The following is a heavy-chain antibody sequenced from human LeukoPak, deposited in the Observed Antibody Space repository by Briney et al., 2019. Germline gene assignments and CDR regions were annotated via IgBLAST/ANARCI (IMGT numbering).Heavy chain of an antibody. D-gene: IGHD5-24*01. J-gene: IGHJ4*02. V-gene: IGHV3-20*04. CDR2: TNWNGGST. CDR1: GFTFDDYG. Sequence: GGSLRLSCAASGFTFDDYGMSWVRQAPGKGLGWVSATNWNGGSTHYADSVKGRFTISRDNAKNSLYLQLNSLRAEDTAVYYCARGRWSFDYWGQGTLVTVSS. CDR3: ARGRWSFDY.